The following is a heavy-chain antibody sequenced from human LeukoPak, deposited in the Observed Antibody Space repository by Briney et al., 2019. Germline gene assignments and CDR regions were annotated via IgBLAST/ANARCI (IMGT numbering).Heavy chain of an antibody. V-gene: IGHV3-21*01. D-gene: IGHD4-17*01. Sequence: GGSLRLSCAASGFTFSSYSMNWVRQAPGKGLEWVSSISSSSSYIYYADSVKGRFTIFRDNAKNSLYLQMNSLRAEDTAVYYCARDRLTTVTTFDAFDIWGQGTMVTVSS. CDR2: ISSSSSYI. CDR1: GFTFSSYS. J-gene: IGHJ3*02. CDR3: ARDRLTTVTTFDAFDI.